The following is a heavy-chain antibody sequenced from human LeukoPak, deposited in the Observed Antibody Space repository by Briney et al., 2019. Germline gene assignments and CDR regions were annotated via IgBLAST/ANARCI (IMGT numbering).Heavy chain of an antibody. CDR2: IYPGDSDT. D-gene: IGHD2-21*02. V-gene: IGHV5-51*01. CDR3: ARGDVVRGVSWFDS. J-gene: IGHJ5*01. CDR1: GYTFTSYW. Sequence: GESLKVSCQGSGYTFTSYWIGWVRQMPVKGLEWMGSIYPGDSDTKYSPSFQGQVTISVDKSTNTAYLQWKSLKASDTAMYYCARGDVVRGVSWFDSWGQGALVTVSS.